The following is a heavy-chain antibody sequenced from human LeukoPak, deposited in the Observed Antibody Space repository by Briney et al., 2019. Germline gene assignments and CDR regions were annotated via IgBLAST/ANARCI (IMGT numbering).Heavy chain of an antibody. CDR2: ISGSGGST. J-gene: IGHJ5*02. Sequence: GGSLRLSCAASGFTFSSYAMSWVRQAPGKGLEWVSAISGSGGSTYYADSVKGRFTISRDNSKNMLYLQMNSLRAEDTAVYYCAKALYGGSYIGNWFDPWGQGTLVTVSS. CDR1: GFTFSSYA. V-gene: IGHV3-23*01. D-gene: IGHD1-26*01. CDR3: AKALYGGSYIGNWFDP.